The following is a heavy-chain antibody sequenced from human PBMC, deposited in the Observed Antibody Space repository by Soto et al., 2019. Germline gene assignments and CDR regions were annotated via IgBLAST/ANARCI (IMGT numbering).Heavy chain of an antibody. V-gene: IGHV4-31*03. CDR3: ARDTQRGYSGYFDS. CDR2: IYYSGST. Sequence: QVQLQESGPGLVKPSQTLSLSCTVSGGSLSSGGYYWSWIRQHPGKGLEWIGFIYYSGSTYYNPSLKSRVTISVDTSQKQFSLKLSSVTAADTAVYYCARDTQRGYSGYFDSWGQGTLVTVSS. J-gene: IGHJ4*02. CDR1: GGSLSSGGYY. D-gene: IGHD5-12*01.